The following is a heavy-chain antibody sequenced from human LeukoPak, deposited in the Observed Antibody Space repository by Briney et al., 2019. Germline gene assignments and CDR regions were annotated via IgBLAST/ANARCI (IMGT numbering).Heavy chain of an antibody. CDR1: GFTFSYYS. V-gene: IGHV3-48*01. D-gene: IGHD1-26*01. J-gene: IGHJ4*02. Sequence: SGGSLRLSCAASGFTFSYYSMNWVRQAPGKGLEWVSYISDSSDTMYYADSVKGRFTISRDNAKNSLYLQMSSLRAEDTAVYYCARDLIVGTTIRYYFDYWGQGTLVTVSS. CDR3: ARDLIVGTTIRYYFDY. CDR2: ISDSSDTM.